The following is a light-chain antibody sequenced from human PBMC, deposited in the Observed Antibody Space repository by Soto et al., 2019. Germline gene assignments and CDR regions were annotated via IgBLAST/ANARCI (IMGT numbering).Light chain of an antibody. CDR1: QSVNSK. J-gene: IGKJ1*01. Sequence: EIVLTQSPDNLSVSPGERATLSCRASQSVNSKLAWNQQKPGQAPRLLIYAASTRATGIPARFSGSGSGTEFTLTISSLQSEDFAVYYCQQYKNWPWTFGQGTKVDIK. CDR2: AAS. CDR3: QQYKNWPWT. V-gene: IGKV3-15*01.